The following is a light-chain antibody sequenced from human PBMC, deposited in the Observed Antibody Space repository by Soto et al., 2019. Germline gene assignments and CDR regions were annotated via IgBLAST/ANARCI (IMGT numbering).Light chain of an antibody. CDR1: SSDVADYNY. CDR2: EVS. V-gene: IGLV2-8*01. Sequence: QSALTQPPSASGSPGPSVTISCTGTSSDVADYNYVSWYQQYPGKAPKLMIHEVSKRPSGVPDRFSGSKSGNTASLTVSGLQAEDEADYYCSSYAGSNNWVFGGGTKVTVL. CDR3: SSYAGSNNWV. J-gene: IGLJ3*02.